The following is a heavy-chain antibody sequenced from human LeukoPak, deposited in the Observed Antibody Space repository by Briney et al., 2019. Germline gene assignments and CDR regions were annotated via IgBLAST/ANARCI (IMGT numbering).Heavy chain of an antibody. Sequence: GGSLRLSCAASGFTFSSYAMSWVRQAPGKGLEWVSAISGRGGSTYYADSVKGRFTISRDNSKNTLYLQMNRLRAEDTAVYYCAKERRAYDFWSGYYTPQGYWGQGTLVTVSS. CDR1: GFTFSSYA. J-gene: IGHJ4*02. V-gene: IGHV3-23*01. CDR2: ISGRGGST. CDR3: AKERRAYDFWSGYYTPQGY. D-gene: IGHD3-3*01.